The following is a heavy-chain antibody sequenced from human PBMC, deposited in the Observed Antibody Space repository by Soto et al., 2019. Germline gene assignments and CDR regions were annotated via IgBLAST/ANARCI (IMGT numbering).Heavy chain of an antibody. J-gene: IGHJ6*02. D-gene: IGHD2-21*02. CDR3: ARAAYCGGDCSSIIESYYYGLDV. CDR1: GGTFSSYA. V-gene: IGHV1-69*13. Sequence: SVKVSCKASGGTFSSYAISWVRQAPGQGLEWMGGIIPIFGTANYAQKFQGRVTITADESTSTAYMELSSLRSEDTAVYYCARAAYCGGDCSSIIESYYYGLDVWGQGTTVTVSS. CDR2: IIPIFGTA.